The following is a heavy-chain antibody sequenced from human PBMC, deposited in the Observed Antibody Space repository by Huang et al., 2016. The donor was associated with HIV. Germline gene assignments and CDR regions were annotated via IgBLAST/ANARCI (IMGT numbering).Heavy chain of an antibody. J-gene: IGHJ4*02. Sequence: QITLTESGPTLVKPTQTLTLTCSFSGFSLTTNGEGVAWIRQPPGKALEWLALIYWDDEKRDITSLMTRLTITKETSKKQVVLTVANMEPGDTATYYCALTPPRGPYAPGFFDYWGQGALVTVSS. V-gene: IGHV2-5*02. CDR1: GFSLTTNGEG. D-gene: IGHD2-2*01. CDR3: ALTPPRGPYAPGFFDY. CDR2: IYWDDEK.